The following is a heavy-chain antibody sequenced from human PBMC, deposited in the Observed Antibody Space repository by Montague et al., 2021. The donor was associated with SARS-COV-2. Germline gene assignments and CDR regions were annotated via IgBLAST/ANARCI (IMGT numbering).Heavy chain of an antibody. CDR2: IYYSGST. Sequence: SETLSLTCTVSGGAISSSSYYWGWIRQPSGKGLEWIGSIYYSGSTYYNPSLKSRVTISVDTSKNQFSLKLSSVTAADTAVYYCARFPTSYYYDSKAAPATPDAFDIWGKGTMVTASS. J-gene: IGHJ3*02. CDR3: ARFPTSYYYDSKAAPATPDAFDI. D-gene: IGHD3-22*01. V-gene: IGHV4-39*01. CDR1: GGAISSSSYY.